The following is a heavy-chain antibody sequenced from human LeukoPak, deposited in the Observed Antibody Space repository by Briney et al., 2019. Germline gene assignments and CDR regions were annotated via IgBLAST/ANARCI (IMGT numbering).Heavy chain of an antibody. CDR3: ARDGRQHFDWLPLDV. CDR1: GFTLRAYD. J-gene: IGHJ6*04. CDR2: IGTVGDT. V-gene: IGHV3-13*01. Sequence: GGSLRLSCAASGFTLRAYDMHWVRQATGKGLEWVSPIGTVGDTYYPGSVKGRFTISRENAKNSLYLQMNSLRAGDSAIYHCARDGRQHFDWLPLDVWGKGTTVIVSS. D-gene: IGHD3-9*01.